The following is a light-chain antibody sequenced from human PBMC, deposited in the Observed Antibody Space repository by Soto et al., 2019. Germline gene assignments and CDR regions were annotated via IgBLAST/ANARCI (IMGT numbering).Light chain of an antibody. CDR3: SSYRSGATPYVI. CDR1: NDDIGDYNY. V-gene: IGLV2-14*03. Sequence: QSALTQPASVSGSPGQSITISCTGSNDDIGDYNYVSWYQQHPGKAPKLMIYDVTNRPSGVSDRFSGSKSGNTASLTISGLQAEDESDYYRSSYRSGATPYVIFGGGTKLTVL. CDR2: DVT. J-gene: IGLJ2*01.